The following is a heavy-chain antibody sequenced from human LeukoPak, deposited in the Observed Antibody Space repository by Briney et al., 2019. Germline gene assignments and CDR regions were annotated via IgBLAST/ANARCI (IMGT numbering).Heavy chain of an antibody. V-gene: IGHV3-9*01. CDR1: GFTFDDYA. D-gene: IGHD1-26*01. Sequence: GGSLRLSCAASGFTFDDYAMHWVRQAPGKGLEWVSGISWNSGSIGYADSVKGRFTISRDNAKNSLYLQMNSLRAEDTALYYCAKGLRPYSGSPTGYWGQGTLVTVSS. CDR3: AKGLRPYSGSPTGY. CDR2: ISWNSGSI. J-gene: IGHJ4*02.